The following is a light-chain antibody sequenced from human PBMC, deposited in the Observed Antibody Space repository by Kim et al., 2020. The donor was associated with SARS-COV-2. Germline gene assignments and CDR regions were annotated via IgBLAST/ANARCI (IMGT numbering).Light chain of an antibody. CDR2: DSS. CDR1: QRVSNF. V-gene: IGKV3-11*01. J-gene: IGKJ4*01. CDR3: QQRRNWPLT. Sequence: LATGERHNLSCRASQRVSNFLAGYAQKPGQAPRLLIYDSSTRATGIPARFRGSGSETGFTLTISGLEPEDCGVYYCQQRRNWPLTFGGGTKVDIK.